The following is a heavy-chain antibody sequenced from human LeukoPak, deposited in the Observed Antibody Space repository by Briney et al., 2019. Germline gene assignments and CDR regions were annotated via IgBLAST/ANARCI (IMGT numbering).Heavy chain of an antibody. V-gene: IGHV3-74*01. CDR2: ISHDGII. J-gene: IGHJ3*02. CDR3: ARTDCSSTSCFFAFDI. D-gene: IGHD2-2*01. CDR1: GFTFSSYV. Sequence: GGSLRLSCETAGFTFSSYVMHWVRRTPGKGLVWVSRISHDGIISYADSVKGRFTISRDNAKNTLNLQMNSLRAEDTAVYYCARTDCSSTSCFFAFDIWGQGTMVTVSS.